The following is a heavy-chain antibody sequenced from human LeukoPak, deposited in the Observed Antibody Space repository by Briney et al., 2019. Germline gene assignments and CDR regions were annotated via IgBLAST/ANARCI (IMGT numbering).Heavy chain of an antibody. CDR3: ARGSYYDWFDY. CDR2: IGAYNGNT. Sequence: ASVTLSFTSSVYTFTICGISWVRQAPGQGLGWLGWIGAYNGNTNYAQKPQGRVTMTTDTSTSTAYMELRSPRPDDTALYNCARGSYYDWFDYWGQGTLVTVSS. D-gene: IGHD1-26*01. V-gene: IGHV1-18*01. CDR1: VYTFTICG. J-gene: IGHJ4*02.